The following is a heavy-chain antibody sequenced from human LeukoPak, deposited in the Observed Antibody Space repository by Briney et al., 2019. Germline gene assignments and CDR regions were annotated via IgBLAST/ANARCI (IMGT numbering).Heavy chain of an antibody. V-gene: IGHV4-59*12. CDR3: ARGDTAMAIDY. CDR1: GGSISDYY. Sequence: SETLSLTCTVSGGSISDYYWSWIRQPPGKGLEWIGYIYYSGITNYNPSLKTRVTILVDTSKNQFSLKLSSVTAADTAVYYCARGDTAMAIDYWGQGTLVTVSS. J-gene: IGHJ4*02. D-gene: IGHD5-18*01. CDR2: IYYSGIT.